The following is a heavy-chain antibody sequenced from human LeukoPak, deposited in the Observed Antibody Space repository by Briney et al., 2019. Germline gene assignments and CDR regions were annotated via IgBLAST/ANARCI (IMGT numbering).Heavy chain of an antibody. V-gene: IGHV4-59*01. CDR1: GGSISSYY. Sequence: SETLSLTCTVSGGSISSYYWSWIRQPPGKGLEWIGYIYYSGSTNYNPSLKSRVTISVDTSKNQFSLKLSSVTAADTAVYYCARDCVDYYGMGVWGQGTTVTVSS. CDR2: IYYSGST. CDR3: ARDCVDYYGMGV. J-gene: IGHJ6*02.